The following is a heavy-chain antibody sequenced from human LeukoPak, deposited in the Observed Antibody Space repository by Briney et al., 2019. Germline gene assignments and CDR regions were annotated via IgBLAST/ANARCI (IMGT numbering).Heavy chain of an antibody. CDR1: GYTFTGYY. J-gene: IGHJ4*02. CDR2: INPKSGGT. CDR3: ARLRVYCTNGVCKNGYYFDY. V-gene: IGHV1-2*02. D-gene: IGHD2-8*01. Sequence: GASVQVSCKASGYTFTGYYMHWVRQAPGQGLEWMGWINPKSGGTNYAQKFAGRVTMTRATSISTAYMELSRLRSDDTAVYYCARLRVYCTNGVCKNGYYFDYWGQGTLVTVSS.